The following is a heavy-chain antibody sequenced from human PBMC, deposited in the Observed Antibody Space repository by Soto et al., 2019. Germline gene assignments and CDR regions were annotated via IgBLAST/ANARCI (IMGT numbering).Heavy chain of an antibody. J-gene: IGHJ3*02. V-gene: IGHV3-23*01. Sequence: GGSLRLSCAASGFTFSTHAMSWVRQAPGKGLEWVSAISGSGGSTYYADSVKGRFTISRDNAKNSLYLQMNSLRAEDTAVYYCAKDWDVGGYYDFWSDAFDIWGQGTMVTVSS. CDR2: ISGSGGST. D-gene: IGHD3-3*01. CDR3: AKDWDVGGYYDFWSDAFDI. CDR1: GFTFSTHA.